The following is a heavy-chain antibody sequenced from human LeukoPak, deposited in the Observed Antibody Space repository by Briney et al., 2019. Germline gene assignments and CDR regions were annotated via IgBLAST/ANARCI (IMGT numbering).Heavy chain of an antibody. CDR2: MYVSTST. CDR1: GGSISSHY. V-gene: IGHV4-4*07. D-gene: IGHD5-18*01. Sequence: SETLSLTCTVSGGSISSHYWSWIRQPAGKGLEWIGRMYVSTSTHYNPSLKSRVTMSLDTSKNQFSLKMSSVTAADTAVYYCARDAPWDSYGYYFDSWGQGTLVTVSS. CDR3: ARDAPWDSYGYYFDS. J-gene: IGHJ4*02.